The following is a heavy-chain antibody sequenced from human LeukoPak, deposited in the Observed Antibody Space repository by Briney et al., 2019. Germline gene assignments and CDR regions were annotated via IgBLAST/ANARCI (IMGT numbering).Heavy chain of an antibody. D-gene: IGHD2-21*02. CDR1: GGSISSYY. CDR2: IYYSGST. Sequence: PSETLSLTCTVSGGSISSYYWSWIRQPPGKGLEWIGYIYYSGSTNYNPSLKSRVTISVDTSKNQFSLKLSSVTAADTAVYYCARGGILAYCGGDCSPDAFDIWGQGTMVTVSS. J-gene: IGHJ3*02. V-gene: IGHV4-59*01. CDR3: ARGGILAYCGGDCSPDAFDI.